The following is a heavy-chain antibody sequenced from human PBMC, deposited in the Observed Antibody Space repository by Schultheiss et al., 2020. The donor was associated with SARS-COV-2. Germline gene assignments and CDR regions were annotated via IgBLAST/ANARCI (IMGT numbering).Heavy chain of an antibody. J-gene: IGHJ6*02. CDR1: GGSISSSNW. V-gene: IGHV3-74*01. CDR3: AKGGVSGGSSSAWDYYYGLDV. CDR2: IDSDGSST. D-gene: IGHD6-6*01. Sequence: ETLSLTCAVSGGSISSSNWWSWVRQAPGKGLVWVARIDSDGSSTSYADSVKGRFTISRDNAEKTVHLQMNNLRAEDTAVYYCAKGGVSGGSSSAWDYYYGLDVWGQGTTVTVSS.